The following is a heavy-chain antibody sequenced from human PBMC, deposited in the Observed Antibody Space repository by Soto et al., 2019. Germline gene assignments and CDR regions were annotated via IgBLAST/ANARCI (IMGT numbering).Heavy chain of an antibody. V-gene: IGHV2-5*02. CDR1: GFSLSSSGVG. CDR3: AHKGGRGAGMDV. CDR2: IYWDEDK. J-gene: IGHJ6*02. D-gene: IGHD3-10*01. Sequence: QITLKESGPTLVKPTQTLTLTCTFSGFSLSSSGVGVGWIRQPPGKAPEWLALIYWDEDKRYSPSLKTRLTITQHTSTNEVFLTMANTDPVDTGTYYCAHKGGRGAGMDVWGQGTTVTVSS.